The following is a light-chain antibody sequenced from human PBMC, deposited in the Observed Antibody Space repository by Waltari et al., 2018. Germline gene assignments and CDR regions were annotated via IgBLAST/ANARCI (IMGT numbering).Light chain of an antibody. CDR3: QQYGPSPRT. CDR1: QSVVSNY. CDR2: GSS. J-gene: IGKJ1*01. Sequence: ENVLTQSPGTLSLSPGEGATLSCRASQSVVSNYLAWYQHNPGQAPRLLIYGSSRRASGVADRFSGSGSGTDFTLTISRLEPEDSAMYYCQQYGPSPRTFGQGTRVEIK. V-gene: IGKV3-20*01.